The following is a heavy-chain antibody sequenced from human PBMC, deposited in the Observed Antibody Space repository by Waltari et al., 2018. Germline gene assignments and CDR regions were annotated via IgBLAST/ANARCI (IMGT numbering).Heavy chain of an antibody. CDR1: GGSFSGYY. D-gene: IGHD6-13*01. J-gene: IGHJ4*02. Sequence: QVQLQQWGAGLLKPSETLSLTCAVYGGSFSGYYWSWIRQPPGKGLEWIGEINHSGSTNYNPSLKSRVTISVDTSKNQFSLKLSSVTAADTAVYYCARGLIAAAVLYYFDYWGQGTLVTVSS. CDR3: ARGLIAAAVLYYFDY. V-gene: IGHV4-34*01. CDR2: INHSGST.